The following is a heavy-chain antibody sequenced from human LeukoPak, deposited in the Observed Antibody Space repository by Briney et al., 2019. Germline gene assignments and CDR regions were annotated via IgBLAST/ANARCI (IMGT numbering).Heavy chain of an antibody. J-gene: IGHJ4*02. CDR3: ARSRRWLGLTGATFFDY. V-gene: IGHV3-7*03. CDR2: RKQDGSEK. D-gene: IGHD1-26*01. CDR1: GFTFSSDW. Sequence: PGGSLRLSCAASGFTFSSDWMSWVRQAPGKGLEWVANRKQDGSEKYYADSVKGRFTISRDNAKNSLYLQMNSLRAEDTAVYYCARSRRWLGLTGATFFDYWGQGTLVTVSS.